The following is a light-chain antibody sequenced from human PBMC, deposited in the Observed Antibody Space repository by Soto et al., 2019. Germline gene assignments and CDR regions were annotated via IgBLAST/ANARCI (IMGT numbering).Light chain of an antibody. V-gene: IGKV3-20*01. CDR2: GTS. Sequence: EIVLTQCPGTLSLSPGERVTLSCRASQSISNNHLAWYQQKPGQAPRLLIHGTSNRATGIPDSFSGSGSVTDFTLTLSRLEPEDFAVYYCEYYGSSITLGRGAKVDIK. CDR3: EYYGSSIT. CDR1: QSISNNH. J-gene: IGKJ3*01.